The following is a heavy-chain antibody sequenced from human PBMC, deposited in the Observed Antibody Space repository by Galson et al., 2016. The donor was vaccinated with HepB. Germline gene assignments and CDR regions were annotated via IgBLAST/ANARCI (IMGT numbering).Heavy chain of an antibody. CDR2: INRDESST. J-gene: IGHJ4*02. D-gene: IGHD6-13*01. V-gene: IGHV3-74*01. CDR3: ARAGSSWYFDY. Sequence: SLRLSCAASGFTFSSYYMHWVRQAPGKGLVWVSRINRDESSTSYADYVKGRFTISRDNAKNTLYLQMNSLRAEDTAVYYCARAGSSWYFDYWGQGTLVTVSS. CDR1: GFTFSSYY.